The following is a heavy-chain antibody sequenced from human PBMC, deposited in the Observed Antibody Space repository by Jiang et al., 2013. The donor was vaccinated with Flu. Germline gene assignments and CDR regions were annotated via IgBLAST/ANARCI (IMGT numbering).Heavy chain of an antibody. D-gene: IGHD3-22*01. CDR3: ARVNKEYYYDRNLNYYFYYAMDV. J-gene: IGHJ6*01. CDR2: IIPILGIA. CDR1: GGTFSNYA. Sequence: GAEVKKPGSSVKVSCKASGGTFSNYAISWVRQAPGQGLEWMGRIIPILGIANYAQKFQGRVTITADKSTTTAYMELSSLRSEDTAVYYCARVNKEYYYDRNLNYYFYYAMDVWG. V-gene: IGHV1-69*04.